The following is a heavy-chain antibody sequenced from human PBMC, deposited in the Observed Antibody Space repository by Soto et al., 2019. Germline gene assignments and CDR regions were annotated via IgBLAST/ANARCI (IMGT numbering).Heavy chain of an antibody. CDR1: GFTFSSYG. Sequence: GGSLRLSCAASGFTFSSYGMHWVRQAPGKGLEWVAVISYDGSNKYYADSVKGRFTISRDNSKNTLYLQMNSLRAGDTAVYYCAKTGLGYCSGGSCPEYFQHWGQGTLVTV. CDR3: AKTGLGYCSGGSCPEYFQH. V-gene: IGHV3-30*18. CDR2: ISYDGSNK. D-gene: IGHD2-15*01. J-gene: IGHJ1*01.